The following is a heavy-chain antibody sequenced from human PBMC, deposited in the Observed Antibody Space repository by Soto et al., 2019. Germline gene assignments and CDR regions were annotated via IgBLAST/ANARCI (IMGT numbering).Heavy chain of an antibody. V-gene: IGHV1-69*01. CDR3: ARGGTKGLQSLYYFDY. CDR1: GGTFSSYA. D-gene: IGHD2-8*01. Sequence: QVQLVQSGAEVKKPGSSVKVSCKASGGTFSSYAISWVRQAPGQGLEWMGGIIPIFGTANYAQKFQGRVTITADESTSTAYMELGSLRSEDTAVYYCARGGTKGLQSLYYFDYWGQGTLVTVSS. J-gene: IGHJ4*02. CDR2: IIPIFGTA.